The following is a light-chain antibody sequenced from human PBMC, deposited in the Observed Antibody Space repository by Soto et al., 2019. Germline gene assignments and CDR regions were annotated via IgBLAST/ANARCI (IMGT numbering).Light chain of an antibody. CDR2: EVS. J-gene: IGLJ2*01. Sequence: QSALTQPPSASGSPGQSVTISCTGTSSDVGGYNYVSWYQQHPGKAPKLMIYEVSKRPSGVPDRFSGSKSGNTASLTVSGLHAEDEADYYCTSHAGTINLVFGGGTQLTVL. CDR1: SSDVGGYNY. CDR3: TSHAGTINLV. V-gene: IGLV2-8*01.